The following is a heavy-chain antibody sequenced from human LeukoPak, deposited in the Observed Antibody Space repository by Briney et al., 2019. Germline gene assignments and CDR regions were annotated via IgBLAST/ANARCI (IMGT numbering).Heavy chain of an antibody. D-gene: IGHD5-18*01. CDR1: GFTFSGSA. CDR2: IRSKANSYAT. CDR3: AKDAWIQLWSQFDY. Sequence: GGSLRLSCAASGFTFSGSAMHWVRQASGKGLEWVGRIRSKANSYATAYAASVKGRFTIARDDSKNTAYLQMNSLKTEDTAVYSCAKDAWIQLWSQFDYWGQGTLVTVSS. J-gene: IGHJ4*02. V-gene: IGHV3-73*01.